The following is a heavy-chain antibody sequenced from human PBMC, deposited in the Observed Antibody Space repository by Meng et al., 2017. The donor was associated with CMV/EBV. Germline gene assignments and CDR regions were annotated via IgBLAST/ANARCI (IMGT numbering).Heavy chain of an antibody. CDR1: GYSFTSYW. J-gene: IGHJ4*02. CDR3: ARQMRDDSSGWYAFDY. D-gene: IGHD6-19*01. V-gene: IGHV5-51*01. Sequence: GESLKISCKGSGYSFTSYWIGWVRQMPGKGLEWMGIIYPGDSDTRYSPSFQGQVTISADKSISTAYLQWSSLKASDTAMYYCARQMRDDSSGWYAFDYWGQGTPVTVSS. CDR2: IYPGDSDT.